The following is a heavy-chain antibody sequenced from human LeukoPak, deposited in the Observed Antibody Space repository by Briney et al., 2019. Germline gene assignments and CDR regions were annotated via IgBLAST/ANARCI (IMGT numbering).Heavy chain of an antibody. CDR2: ITGNGGSV. V-gene: IGHV3-20*04. CDR1: GFTFHDYG. D-gene: IGHD3-22*01. J-gene: IGHJ4*02. Sequence: PGGSLRLSCAASGFTFHDYGMSWVRQVPGKGLEWVSGITGNGGSVGYADSVKGRFTISRDNARNSLYLQMNSLRDEDTALYYCARDHVGSGYYYLDSWGQGTLVTVSS. CDR3: ARDHVGSGYYYLDS.